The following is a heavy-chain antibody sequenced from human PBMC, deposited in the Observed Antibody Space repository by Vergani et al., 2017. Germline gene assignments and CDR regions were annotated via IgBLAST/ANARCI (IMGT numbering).Heavy chain of an antibody. CDR3: ARDGSMVRGVILKGAYYGMDV. D-gene: IGHD3-10*01. CDR2: ISSSSSYI. V-gene: IGHV3-21*01. J-gene: IGHJ6*02. CDR1: GSTFSSYS. Sequence: EVQLVESRGGLVKPGGSLRLSCAASGSTFSSYSMNWVRQAPGKGLEWVSSISSSSSYIYYADSVKGRFTISRDNAKNSLYLQMNSLRAEDTAVYYCARDGSMVRGVILKGAYYGMDVWGQGTTVTVSS.